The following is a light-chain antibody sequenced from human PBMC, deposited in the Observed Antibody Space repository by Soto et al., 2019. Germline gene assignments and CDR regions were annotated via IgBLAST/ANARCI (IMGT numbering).Light chain of an antibody. J-gene: IGKJ2*01. CDR2: GAS. CDR1: QSVSSY. CDR3: QQYGGSPFT. Sequence: EIVLTQSPATLSLSPGERATLSCRASQSVSSYLAWYQQKPGQAPRLLVYGASFRATGIPDRFSGSGSGTDFTLTISRLEPEDFAVYYCQQYGGSPFTFGQRTRLEIK. V-gene: IGKV3-20*01.